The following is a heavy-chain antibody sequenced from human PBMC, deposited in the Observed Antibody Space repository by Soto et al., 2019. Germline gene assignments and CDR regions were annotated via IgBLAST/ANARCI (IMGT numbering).Heavy chain of an antibody. CDR3: AKDQASGQGLFAS. Sequence: GWSLRLSCAASGFTFNIYGMHWVRQAPDKGLEWVALISYDGSNQYYADSVKGRFTISSDNSKNTLFLQMNSLRADDTAVYYCAKDQASGQGLFASWAQGTLVSV. D-gene: IGHD3-16*01. V-gene: IGHV3-30*18. J-gene: IGHJ4*02. CDR1: GFTFNIYG. CDR2: ISYDGSNQ.